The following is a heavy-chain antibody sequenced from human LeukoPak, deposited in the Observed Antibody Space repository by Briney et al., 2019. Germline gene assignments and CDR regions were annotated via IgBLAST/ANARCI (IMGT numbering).Heavy chain of an antibody. CDR3: ARGRVSSRTWYSTYYYYFYMDV. Sequence: SETLSLTCSVSDDSITMYYWTWMRQPTGKGLEGFGYVDHTWSTNFNPPLNGRVSISKETSKNLFALRLRFVTAADTAVYFCARGRVSSRTWYSTYYYYFYMDVWGKGTTVTVSS. CDR2: VDHTWST. D-gene: IGHD4-11*01. V-gene: IGHV4-59*01. CDR1: DDSITMYY. J-gene: IGHJ6*03.